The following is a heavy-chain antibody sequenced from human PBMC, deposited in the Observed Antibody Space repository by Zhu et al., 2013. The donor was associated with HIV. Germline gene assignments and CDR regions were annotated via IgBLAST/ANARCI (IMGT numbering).Heavy chain of an antibody. CDR1: GFTFSNYA. V-gene: IGHV3-23*01. CDR2: ISNSGGST. D-gene: IGHD2-15*01. J-gene: IGHJ4*02. CDR3: AKLTGGGSSY. Sequence: EVQLLESGGGLVQPGGSLRLSCAASGFTFSNYAMTWVRQAPGKGLEWVSGISNSGGSTYYADSVKGRFTISRDNSKNTLYLQMNSLRVEDTAVYYCAKLTGGGSSYWGQGTLVTVSS.